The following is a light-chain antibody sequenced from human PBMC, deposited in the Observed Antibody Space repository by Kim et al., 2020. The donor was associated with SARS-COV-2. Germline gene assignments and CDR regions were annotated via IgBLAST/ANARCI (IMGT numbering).Light chain of an antibody. Sequence: GETVHLTCGSSTGPVTSGHYPYWFQQKAGQAPRTLIYDTNNRQSWTPARFSGSLLGGKAALTLSGAQPEDEADYYCLLSFGGVRQVFGGGTQLTVL. J-gene: IGLJ3*02. CDR2: DTN. CDR1: TGPVTSGHY. V-gene: IGLV7-46*01. CDR3: LLSFGGVRQV.